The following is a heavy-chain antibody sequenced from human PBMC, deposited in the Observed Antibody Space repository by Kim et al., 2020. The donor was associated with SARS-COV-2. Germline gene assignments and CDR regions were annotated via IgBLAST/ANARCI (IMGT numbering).Heavy chain of an antibody. J-gene: IGHJ4*02. D-gene: IGHD6-19*01. V-gene: IGHV7-4-1*02. CDR3: AREPRYSSGFFDY. Sequence: YAPGFTERFVFSLDTSVSTAYLQISSLKAEDTAAYYCAREPRYSSGFFDYWGQGTLVTVSS.